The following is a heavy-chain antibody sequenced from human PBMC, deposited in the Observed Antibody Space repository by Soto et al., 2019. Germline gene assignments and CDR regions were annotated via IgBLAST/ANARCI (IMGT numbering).Heavy chain of an antibody. CDR3: AKGDGFLEWLPSYYYGMDV. CDR2: ISGSGGST. CDR1: GFTFSRYA. J-gene: IGHJ6*02. Sequence: EVQLLESGGGLVQPGGSLRLSCAASGFTFSRYAMSWVRQAPGQGLEWVSAISGSGGSTYYADSVKGRFTISRDNSKNTLYLQRNSLRAEDTAVYYCAKGDGFLEWLPSYYYGMDVWGQGTTVTVSS. D-gene: IGHD3-3*01. V-gene: IGHV3-23*01.